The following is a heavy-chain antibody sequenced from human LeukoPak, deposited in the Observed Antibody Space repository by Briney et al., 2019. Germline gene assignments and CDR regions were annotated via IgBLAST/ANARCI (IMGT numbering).Heavy chain of an antibody. D-gene: IGHD2-15*01. Sequence: GGSLRRSCSASGFTCSSYAMSWVRQAPGNGLEWVSAISGSGGSTYYADSVKGRFTISRDNSKSTVYLQMNSLRAEDTAVYYCAKAMVAATEYYFDYWGQGTLVTVSS. J-gene: IGHJ4*02. V-gene: IGHV3-23*01. CDR2: ISGSGGST. CDR3: AKAMVAATEYYFDY. CDR1: GFTCSSYA.